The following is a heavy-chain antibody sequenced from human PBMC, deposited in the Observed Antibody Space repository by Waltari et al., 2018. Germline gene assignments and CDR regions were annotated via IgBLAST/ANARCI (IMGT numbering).Heavy chain of an antibody. CDR2: IYHSGST. Sequence: QVQLQESGPGLVKPSETLSLTCAVSGYSISSGYYWGWIRPPPGKGLEWIGSIYHSGSTYYNPSLKSRVTISVDTSKNQFSLKLSSVTAADTAVYYCAAPGVTTARDAFDIWGQGTMVTVSS. CDR3: AAPGVTTARDAFDI. J-gene: IGHJ3*02. V-gene: IGHV4-38-2*01. D-gene: IGHD4-17*01. CDR1: GYSISSGYY.